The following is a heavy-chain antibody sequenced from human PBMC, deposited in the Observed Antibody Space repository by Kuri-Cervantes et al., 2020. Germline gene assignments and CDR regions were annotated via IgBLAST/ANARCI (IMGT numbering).Heavy chain of an antibody. CDR1: GGSFSGYY. J-gene: IGHJ1*01. CDR3: ARYWFRGYFQH. CDR2: INHSGST. Sequence: SQTLSLTCAVYGGSFSGYYWSWIRQPPGKGLEWIGEINHSGSTNYHPSLKSRVTISVDTSKNQFSLKLSSVTAAETAVYYCARYWFRGYFQHWGQGTLVTVSS. V-gene: IGHV4-34*01. D-gene: IGHD3-10*01.